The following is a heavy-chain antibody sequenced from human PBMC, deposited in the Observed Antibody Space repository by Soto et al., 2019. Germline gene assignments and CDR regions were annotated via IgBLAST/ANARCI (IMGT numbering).Heavy chain of an antibody. CDR2: VNHSGST. J-gene: IGHJ6*02. CDR3: ARKYLHYYGSGCPYGMDV. Sequence: SETLSLTCGVYGGSFSGYYWSWIRQPPGKGLEWIGEVNHSGSTNYNPSLKSRVTISVDTSKNQFSLKLSSVTAADTALYYCARKYLHYYGSGCPYGMDVWGQGTTVT. D-gene: IGHD3-10*01. CDR1: GGSFSGYY. V-gene: IGHV4-34*01.